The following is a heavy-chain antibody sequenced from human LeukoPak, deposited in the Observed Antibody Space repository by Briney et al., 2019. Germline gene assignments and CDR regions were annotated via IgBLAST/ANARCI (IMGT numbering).Heavy chain of an antibody. D-gene: IGHD2-2*01. CDR2: ISSSSSSI. Sequence: GGSLRLSCVASGFTFSSYSMNWVRQAPGKGLEWVSQISSSSSSIYYADSVKGRFTISRDNAKNSLYLQMNSLRAEDTAVYYCASSRGVFDYWGQGTLVTVSS. J-gene: IGHJ4*02. V-gene: IGHV3-48*01. CDR1: GFTFSSYS. CDR3: ASSRGVFDY.